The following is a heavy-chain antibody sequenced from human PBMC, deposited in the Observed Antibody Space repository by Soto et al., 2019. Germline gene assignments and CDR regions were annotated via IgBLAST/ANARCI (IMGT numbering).Heavy chain of an antibody. CDR1: GFTFSTFA. D-gene: IGHD1-26*01. V-gene: IGHV3-23*01. CDR3: AKSGPTNYFDF. Sequence: GGSLRLSCAASGFTFSTFAMNWVRQAPGKGLEWVPGITGGSGFTFYADSVKGRFTISRDDSENTLFLQMSSLRAEHTAKYYCAKSGPTNYFDFWGQGTLVTVSS. J-gene: IGHJ4*02. CDR2: ITGGSGFT.